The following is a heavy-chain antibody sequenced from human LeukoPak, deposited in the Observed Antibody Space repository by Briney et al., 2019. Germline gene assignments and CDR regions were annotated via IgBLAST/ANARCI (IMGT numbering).Heavy chain of an antibody. CDR3: AKDIGIVVVPAATSEYGMDV. D-gene: IGHD2-2*01. V-gene: IGHV3-9*01. CDR1: GFTFDDYA. J-gene: IGHJ6*02. CDR2: ISWNSGSK. Sequence: PGGSLRLSCAASGFTFDDYAMHWVRQAPGKGLEWVSGISWNSGSKGYADSVKGRFTISRDNAKNSLYLQMNSLRAEDTALYYCAKDIGIVVVPAATSEYGMDVWGQGTTVTVSS.